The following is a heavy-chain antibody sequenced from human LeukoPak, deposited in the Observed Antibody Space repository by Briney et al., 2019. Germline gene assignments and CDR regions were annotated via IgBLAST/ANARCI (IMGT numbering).Heavy chain of an antibody. V-gene: IGHV4-4*09. D-gene: IGHD3-10*01. CDR2: IYTSVST. Sequence: KPSETLSLTCTVSGVSISSYYWSWIRQPPAKGLQGIGYIYTSVSTNYNPSLKSRVTISVDTSKTQFSLQLSPLTAADTAVYYCARGLSGAFDPWGQGTLVTVSS. J-gene: IGHJ5*02. CDR1: GVSISSYY. CDR3: ARGLSGAFDP.